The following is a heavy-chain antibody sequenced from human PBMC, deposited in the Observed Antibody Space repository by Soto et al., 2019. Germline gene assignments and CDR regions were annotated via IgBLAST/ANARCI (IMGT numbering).Heavy chain of an antibody. CDR2: IFSNDEK. CDR1: GFSLSNTKMG. D-gene: IGHD5-12*01. J-gene: IGHJ4*02. CDR3: ARRILPYSGYDYVDF. Sequence: QVTLKESGPVLVKPTETLTLTCTVSGFSLSNTKMGVSWIRQPPGKALEWLALIFSNDEKSYSTSLKSRLTISKDISRSQVVLTMTNMDPVDTATYFCARRILPYSGYDYVDFWGLGTLVTVSS. V-gene: IGHV2-26*01.